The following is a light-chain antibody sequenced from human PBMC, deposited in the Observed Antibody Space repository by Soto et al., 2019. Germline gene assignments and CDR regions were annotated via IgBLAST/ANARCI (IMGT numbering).Light chain of an antibody. Sequence: QSVLTQPASVSGSPGQSITISCTGTSRDVGGYNYVSWYQQYPGKAPQLMIYGVTNRPSGVSNRFSGSKTGNTASLTISGLQAEDEAYYYCFSHRRGDSHVFGTGTKLTVL. CDR2: GVT. CDR3: FSHRRGDSHV. CDR1: SRDVGGYNY. J-gene: IGLJ1*01. V-gene: IGLV2-14*01.